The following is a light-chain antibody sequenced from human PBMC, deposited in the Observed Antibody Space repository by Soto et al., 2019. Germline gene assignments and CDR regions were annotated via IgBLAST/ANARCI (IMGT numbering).Light chain of an antibody. Sequence: EIVLTQCPATLSLSPGERATLSCRDIQSVSSYLAWYQQKPGQAPRLLIYRASSRATGIPDRFSGTGSGIDFTLTISSLEPEDFAVYYCQQRSNWPITFGQGTRLEIK. J-gene: IGKJ5*01. CDR2: RAS. CDR1: QSVSSY. CDR3: QQRSNWPIT. V-gene: IGKV3-11*01.